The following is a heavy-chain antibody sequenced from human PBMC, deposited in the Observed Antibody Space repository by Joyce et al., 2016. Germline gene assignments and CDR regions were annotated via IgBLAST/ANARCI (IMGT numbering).Heavy chain of an antibody. Sequence: QLQLQESGPGLVKPSETLSLSCTVSGGSISSSTYYWGWIRQPPRKGLEWIGSVYYSGSTYYNPSLKSRVTISVDTSKNQFSRKLTAVTAADTAVYYCARSFFYCSGGSCFSGEWFDPWGQGTLVTVSS. J-gene: IGHJ5*02. D-gene: IGHD2-15*01. CDR3: ARSFFYCSGGSCFSGEWFDP. CDR2: VYYSGST. CDR1: GGSISSSTYY. V-gene: IGHV4-39*07.